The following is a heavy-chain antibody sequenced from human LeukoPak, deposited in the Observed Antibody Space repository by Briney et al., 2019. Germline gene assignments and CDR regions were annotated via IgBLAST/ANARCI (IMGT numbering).Heavy chain of an antibody. CDR1: GFTFSSYA. Sequence: GGSLRLSCAASGFTFSSYAMSWVRQAPGKGLEWVSGISNSGGSTYYADSVKGRFTISRDNSQNTLYLQMNSLRAEDTAVYFCARARNNYDSSGYSALDYWGQGTLVTVSS. V-gene: IGHV3-23*01. CDR3: ARARNNYDSSGYSALDY. D-gene: IGHD3-22*01. J-gene: IGHJ4*02. CDR2: ISNSGGST.